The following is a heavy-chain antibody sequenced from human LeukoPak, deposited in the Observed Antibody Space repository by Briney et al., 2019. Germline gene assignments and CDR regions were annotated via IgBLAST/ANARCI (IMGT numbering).Heavy chain of an antibody. Sequence: GGSLRLSCAASGFTFSSYAMSWVRQAPGKGLEWVAVISYDGSNKYYADSVKGRFTISRDNSKNTLYLQMNSLRAEDTAVYYCAGAGAYYGSGSYSPLDYWGQGTLVTVSS. V-gene: IGHV3-30-3*01. J-gene: IGHJ4*02. CDR3: AGAGAYYGSGSYSPLDY. CDR1: GFTFSSYA. CDR2: ISYDGSNK. D-gene: IGHD3-10*01.